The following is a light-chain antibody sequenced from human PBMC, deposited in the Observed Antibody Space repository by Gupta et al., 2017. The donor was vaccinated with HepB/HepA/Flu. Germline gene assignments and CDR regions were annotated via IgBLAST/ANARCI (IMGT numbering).Light chain of an antibody. CDR1: QTIRRY. J-gene: IGKJ4*01. V-gene: IGKV1-39*01. CDR2: GAS. CDR3: QQSYTLNT. Sequence: DIQMTQSPSSLSASVGDRVTLTCRASQTIRRYLNWYQQKPGKAPNLLIYGASTLQTGVPSRFSGSGAGTDFTLTSSRRQPEDFANYYWQQSYTLNTFGGGTKVVIK.